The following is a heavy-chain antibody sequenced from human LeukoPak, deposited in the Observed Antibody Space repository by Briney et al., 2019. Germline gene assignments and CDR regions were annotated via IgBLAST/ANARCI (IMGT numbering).Heavy chain of an antibody. J-gene: IGHJ4*02. D-gene: IGHD6-19*01. CDR1: GATFSSYA. Sequence: AAVKLSCNSSGATFSSYANSRVRHAPAQGLEWMGRIIPIFGTANYAQKFQGRVTITTNESTSTAYMELSSLRSEDTAVYYCATGYSSGSYYFDYWGQGTLVTVSS. CDR2: IIPIFGTA. V-gene: IGHV1-69*05. CDR3: ATGYSSGSYYFDY.